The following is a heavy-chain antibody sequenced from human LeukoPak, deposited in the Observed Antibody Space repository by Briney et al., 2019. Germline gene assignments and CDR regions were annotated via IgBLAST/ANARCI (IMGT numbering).Heavy chain of an antibody. CDR1: GGSISSYY. Sequence: NPSETLSLTCTVSGGSISSYYWSWIRQPPGKGLEWSGYISYSGTTNYNPSLKSRVAISVGPSKNQVSLKLSSVTAADTAVYYCASSGGGSNYYYYGMDVWGPGTTVTVAS. CDR2: ISYSGTT. D-gene: IGHD2-15*01. CDR3: ASSGGGSNYYYYGMDV. J-gene: IGHJ6*02. V-gene: IGHV4-59*08.